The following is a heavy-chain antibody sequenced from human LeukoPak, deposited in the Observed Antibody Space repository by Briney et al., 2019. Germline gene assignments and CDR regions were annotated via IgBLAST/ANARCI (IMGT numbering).Heavy chain of an antibody. Sequence: ASVKVSCKASGYTFTSYDINWVRQATGQGREWMGWMNPNSGNTGYAQKFQGRVTMTRNTSISTAYMELSSLRSEDTAVYYCARGPIVVVPAAIAFDPWGQGTRVTVSS. CDR2: MNPNSGNT. CDR1: GYTFTSYD. CDR3: ARGPIVVVPAAIAFDP. J-gene: IGHJ5*02. D-gene: IGHD2-2*01. V-gene: IGHV1-8*01.